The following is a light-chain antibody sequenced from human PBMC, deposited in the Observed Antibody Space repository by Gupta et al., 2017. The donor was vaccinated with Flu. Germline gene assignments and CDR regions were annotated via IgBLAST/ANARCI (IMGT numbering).Light chain of an antibody. J-gene: IGKJ2*01. V-gene: IGKV3-11*01. CDR2: DAS. CDR3: QKRSNWPPYT. Sequence: IVLTQSPGTLSLSPGERATLSCRASQSVDTYLAWYQQKPGQTPRILIYDASNRATGIPARFSGSESGTDFTLTISSLEPEDFAVYYCQKRSNWPPYTFGQGTRLEI. CDR1: QSVDTY.